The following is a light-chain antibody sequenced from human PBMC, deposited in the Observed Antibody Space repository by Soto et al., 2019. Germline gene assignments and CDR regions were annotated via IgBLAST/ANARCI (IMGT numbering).Light chain of an antibody. CDR2: GAS. CDR3: QQYGNSPRT. V-gene: IGKV3-20*01. J-gene: IGKJ1*01. Sequence: ETVLTQSPGTLSLSPGERATLSCRASQSVSSNYLAWYQQKFGQAPRLLIYGASSRATGIPDRFSGSGSGTDFTLTINRLEPEDFAVYYCQQYGNSPRTFGQGTKVEIK. CDR1: QSVSSNY.